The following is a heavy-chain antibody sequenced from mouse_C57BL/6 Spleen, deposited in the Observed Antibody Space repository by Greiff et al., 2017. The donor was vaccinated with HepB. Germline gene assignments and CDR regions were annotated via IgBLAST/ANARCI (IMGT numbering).Heavy chain of an antibody. J-gene: IGHJ2*01. CDR1: GYTFTSYW. CDR2: IHPNSGST. V-gene: IGHV1-64*01. D-gene: IGHD1-1*01. Sequence: QVHVKQPGAELVKPGASVKLSCKASGYTFTSYWMHWVKQRPGQGLEWIGMIHPNSGSTNYNEKFKSKATLTVDKSSSTAYMQLSSLTSEDSAVYYCARKGRTTVHSFDYWGQGTTLTVSS. CDR3: ARKGRTTVHSFDY.